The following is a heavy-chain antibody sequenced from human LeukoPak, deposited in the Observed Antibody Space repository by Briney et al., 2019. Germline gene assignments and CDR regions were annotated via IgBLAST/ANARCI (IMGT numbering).Heavy chain of an antibody. CDR2: ISYDVGNK. CDR1: GFTFGSYG. V-gene: IGHV3-30*03. D-gene: IGHD3-10*01. J-gene: IGHJ4*02. CDR3: AQASGGYPYVFDY. Sequence: RSRRLSCAASGFTFGSYGMYSFRQTPGKGLDWVAVISYDVGNKYYSDSLKCRFTISRYNSKNTLYLQMHRLRGDRTAVYYCAQASGGYPYVFDYWGQGPLVNVSS.